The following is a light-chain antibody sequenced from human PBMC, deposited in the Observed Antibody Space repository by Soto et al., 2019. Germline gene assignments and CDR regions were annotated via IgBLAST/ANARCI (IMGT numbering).Light chain of an antibody. CDR3: SSYTTSGTPV. Sequence: QSVLTQPASVSGSPGQTFTISCTGTSSDVGGYNYLSWYQQHPGKAPKVMIYEVSNRPSGVSNRFSGSKSGNTASLTISGLQAEDEADYFRSSYTTSGTPVFGGGTKLTVL. CDR1: SSDVGGYNY. J-gene: IGLJ3*02. CDR2: EVS. V-gene: IGLV2-14*01.